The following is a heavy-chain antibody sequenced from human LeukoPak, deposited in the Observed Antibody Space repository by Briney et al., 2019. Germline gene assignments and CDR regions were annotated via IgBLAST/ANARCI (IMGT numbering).Heavy chain of an antibody. V-gene: IGHV4-31*03. CDR2: IYYSGST. D-gene: IGHD3-10*01. CDR1: GGSISSGGYY. Sequence: PSQTLSLTCTVSGGSISSGGYYWSWIRQHPGKGLEWIGYIYYSGSTYYNPSLKSRVTISVDTSKNQFSLKLSSVTAADTGVYYCARGETGGSGSYSYYFDYWGQGTLVTVSS. CDR3: ARGETGGSGSYSYYFDY. J-gene: IGHJ4*02.